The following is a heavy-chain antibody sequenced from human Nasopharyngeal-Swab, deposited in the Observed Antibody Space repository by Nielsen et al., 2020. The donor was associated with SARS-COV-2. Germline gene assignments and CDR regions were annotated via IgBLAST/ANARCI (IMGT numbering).Heavy chain of an antibody. CDR1: GYSFISYW. V-gene: IGHV5-10-1*01. Sequence: GESLKISCKGSGYSFISYWISWVRQMPGKGLEWMGRIDPSDSYTNYSPSFQGHVTISADKSISTAYLQWSSLKASDTAIYYCARRGFEYNSSPEWDYWGQGTLVTVSS. CDR2: IDPSDSYT. CDR3: ARRGFEYNSSPEWDY. J-gene: IGHJ4*02. D-gene: IGHD6-6*01.